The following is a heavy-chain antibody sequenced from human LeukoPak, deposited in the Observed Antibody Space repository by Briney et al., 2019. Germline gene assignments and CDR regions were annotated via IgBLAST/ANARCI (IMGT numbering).Heavy chain of an antibody. Sequence: PSETLSLTCAVSGYSISSGYYWGWVRQPPGEGLQWIGSIYHNGTTHYNSSLESRVTISVDTSKNQFSLKLSSVTAADTAVYYCARGGGDCYYYYMDVWGKGNPGHRLL. V-gene: IGHV4-38-2*01. D-gene: IGHD2-15*01. CDR2: IYHNGTT. CDR1: GYSISSGYY. CDR3: ARGGGDCYYYYMDV. J-gene: IGHJ6*03.